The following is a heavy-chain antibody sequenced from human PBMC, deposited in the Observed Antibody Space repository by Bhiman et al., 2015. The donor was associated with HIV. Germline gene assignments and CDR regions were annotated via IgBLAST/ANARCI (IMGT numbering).Heavy chain of an antibody. CDR2: ISYDGSNE. CDR1: GFTFSSFA. V-gene: IGHV3-30*04. Sequence: QVQLVESGGGVVQPGGSLRLSCAASGFTFSSFAMHWVRQAPGKGLEWVAIISYDGSNEYYADSVKGRFTISRDNSKNTLYLQMNSLRAEDTAVYYCARGRRSSEGSSWYFYYYYMDVWGKGTTVTVSS. D-gene: IGHD6-13*01. J-gene: IGHJ6*03. CDR3: ARGRRSSEGSSWYFYYYYMDV.